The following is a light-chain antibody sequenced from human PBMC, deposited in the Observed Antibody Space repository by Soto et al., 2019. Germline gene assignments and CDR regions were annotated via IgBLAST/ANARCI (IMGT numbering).Light chain of an antibody. Sequence: EMVLTQSPVTQYLYPGERATLSCRASQSVSNYLAWYQQKPGQAPRLLIYDASNRATGIPDRFSGSGSGTDFTLTFSSLEPEDFAVYYCQPYSNLPITFGQGTRMEIK. V-gene: IGKV3-11*01. CDR3: QPYSNLPIT. CDR2: DAS. CDR1: QSVSNY. J-gene: IGKJ5*01.